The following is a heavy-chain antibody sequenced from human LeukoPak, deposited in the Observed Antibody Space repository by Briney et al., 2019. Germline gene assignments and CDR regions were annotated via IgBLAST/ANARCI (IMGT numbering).Heavy chain of an antibody. Sequence: SETLSLTCTVSGGSISSYYWSWIRQPPGKGLEGMGYIYYSGSTNYNPSLKSRVTVSVDTSKNQLSLKLSSVTAADTAVYYCARLPWGVVRNYYYYYGMDVWGQGTTVTVSS. D-gene: IGHD2-15*01. CDR3: ARLPWGVVRNYYYYYGMDV. CDR1: GGSISSYY. J-gene: IGHJ6*02. CDR2: IYYSGST. V-gene: IGHV4-59*01.